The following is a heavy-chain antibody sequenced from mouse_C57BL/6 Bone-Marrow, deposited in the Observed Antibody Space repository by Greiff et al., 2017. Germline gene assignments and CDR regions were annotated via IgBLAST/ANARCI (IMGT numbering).Heavy chain of an antibody. CDR1: GFNIKDYY. Sequence: EVQLQQSGAELVKPGASVKLSCTASGFNIKDYYMHWVKQRTEQGLEWIGRIDPGDGETKYAPQFQGKATITADKSSNTAYLQLSSLTSEDTAVNYCSRNYSWYVDVWGTGTTVTVSS. CDR3: SRNYSWYVDV. J-gene: IGHJ1*03. D-gene: IGHD2-12*01. CDR2: IDPGDGET. V-gene: IGHV14-2*01.